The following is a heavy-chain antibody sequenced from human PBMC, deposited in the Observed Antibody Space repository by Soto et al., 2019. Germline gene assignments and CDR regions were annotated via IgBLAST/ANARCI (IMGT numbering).Heavy chain of an antibody. J-gene: IGHJ4*02. V-gene: IGHV3-30-3*01. D-gene: IGHD3-22*01. CDR1: GFTFSSYA. Sequence: QVQLVESGGGVVQPGRSLRLSCAASGFTFSSYAMHWVRQAPGKGLEWVAVISYDGSNKYYADSVKGRFTISRDNSKNTLYLQMNSLRGEDTAVYYCAGGTVVVQIFDYWGQGTLVTVSS. CDR2: ISYDGSNK. CDR3: AGGTVVVQIFDY.